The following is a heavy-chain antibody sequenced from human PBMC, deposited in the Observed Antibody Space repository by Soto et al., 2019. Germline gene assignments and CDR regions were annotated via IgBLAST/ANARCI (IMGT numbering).Heavy chain of an antibody. CDR1: GGSISSYY. D-gene: IGHD2-15*01. J-gene: IGHJ3*01. V-gene: IGHV4-59*01. CDR3: ARTYCSGGSCYQFDAFDF. Sequence: SETLSLTCTVSGGSISSYYWSWIRQPPGKGLEWIGYIYYSGSTNYNPSLKSRVTISVDTSKNQFSLKLSSVTAADTAVYYCARTYCSGGSCYQFDAFDFWGQGTMVTVSS. CDR2: IYYSGST.